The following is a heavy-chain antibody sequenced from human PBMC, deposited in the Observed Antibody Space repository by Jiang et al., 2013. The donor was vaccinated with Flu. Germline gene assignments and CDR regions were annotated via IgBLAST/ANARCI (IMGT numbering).Heavy chain of an antibody. CDR3: ARGVFRGYTTTWYFDY. J-gene: IGHJ4*02. V-gene: IGHV6-1*01. Sequence: SQTLSLTCAISGDSVSSNSAAWNWIRQSPSRGLEWLGRTYYRSKWYRDYAVSVQSRITINPDTSKNQISLQLKSVTLEDTAVYYCARGVFRGYTTTWYFDYWGQGTLVTVSS. CDR2: TYYRSKWYR. D-gene: IGHD6-13*01. CDR1: GDSVSSNSAA.